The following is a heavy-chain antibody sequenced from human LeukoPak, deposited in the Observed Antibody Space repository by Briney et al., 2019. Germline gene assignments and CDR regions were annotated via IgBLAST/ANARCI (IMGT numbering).Heavy chain of an antibody. Sequence: SGTLSLTCGVSGGSISDSFEHYWCWVRQPPGKGFEWIAEVHHTGRTIYSPSFARRVAVSADTSKNQVSLKLTSVTAADTAVYYCARGSDYTWGGWGQGTLVTVSS. CDR3: ARGSDYTWGG. V-gene: IGHV4-4*02. D-gene: IGHD3-10*01. CDR2: VHHTGRT. J-gene: IGHJ4*01. CDR1: GGSISDSFEHY.